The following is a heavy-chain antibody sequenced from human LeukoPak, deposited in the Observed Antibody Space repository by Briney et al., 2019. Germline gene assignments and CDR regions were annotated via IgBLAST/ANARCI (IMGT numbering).Heavy chain of an antibody. CDR2: ISGSGGST. D-gene: IGHD3-9*01. J-gene: IGHJ4*02. Sequence: GGSLRLSCAASGFTFSSYAMSWVRQAPGKGLEWVSAISGSGGSTYYADSVKGRFTISRDSSKNTLYLQMNSLRAEDTAVYYCAKDKGYFDWLSYFDYWGQGTLVTVSS. CDR3: AKDKGYFDWLSYFDY. CDR1: GFTFSSYA. V-gene: IGHV3-23*01.